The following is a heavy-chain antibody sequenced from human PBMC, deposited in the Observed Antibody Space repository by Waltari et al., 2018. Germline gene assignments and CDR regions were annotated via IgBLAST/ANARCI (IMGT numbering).Heavy chain of an antibody. J-gene: IGHJ3*02. V-gene: IGHV4-39*07. CDR2: IYSTGST. Sequence: QLQLQESGPGLVKPSETLSLTCTVSGVSFNDDDTYWGWIRRPPGGGLEWLGSIYSTGSTYYKTSLKSRVTISIDTPNNQFSLKLTSVTAADTAVYFCARGGSSYYDAYGTWGQGTMVIVSS. CDR1: GVSFNDDDTY. D-gene: IGHD1-26*01. CDR3: ARGGSSYYDAYGT.